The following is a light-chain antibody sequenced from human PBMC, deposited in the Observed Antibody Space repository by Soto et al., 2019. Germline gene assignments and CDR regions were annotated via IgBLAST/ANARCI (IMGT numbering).Light chain of an antibody. Sequence: DLHLTQSPSTLSASVGDTVTITCRASQIIVKWLAWYQQKPGKAPKLLIYDASTLQSGVPSRFSGSGSQTDFTQPTPGLHLVVFAIYSSQKYNPPPGAFGQGP. CDR2: DAS. CDR3: QKYNPPPGA. V-gene: IGKV1-5*01. J-gene: IGKJ1*01. CDR1: QIIVKW.